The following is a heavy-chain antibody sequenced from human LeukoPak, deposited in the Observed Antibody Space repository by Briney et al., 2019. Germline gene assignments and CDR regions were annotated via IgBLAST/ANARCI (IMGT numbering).Heavy chain of an antibody. J-gene: IGHJ6*02. CDR2: INPNSGGT. D-gene: IGHD6-13*01. CDR1: GYTFTGYY. V-gene: IGHV1-2*02. Sequence: GASVKVSCKASGYTFTGYYMHWVRQAPGQGLEWMGWINPNSGGTNYAQKFQGRVTMTRDTSISTAYMELSRLRFDDTAVYYCARPLTAAGTNYYYYGMDVWGQGTTVTVSS. CDR3: ARPLTAAGTNYYYYGMDV.